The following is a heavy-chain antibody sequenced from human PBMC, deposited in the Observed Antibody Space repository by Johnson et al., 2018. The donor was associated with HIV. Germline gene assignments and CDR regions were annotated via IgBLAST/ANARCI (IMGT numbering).Heavy chain of an antibody. CDR3: TKFVGYCSGGNCYTPGDI. J-gene: IGHJ3*02. CDR2: ISYDGSYQ. V-gene: IGHV3-30*04. CDR1: GFTFSSYA. D-gene: IGHD2-15*01. Sequence: QVQLVESGGGVVQPGRSLRLSCAASGFTFSSYAMHWVRQAPGKGLEWVAVISYDGSYQYYADSAKGRFTISRDNSKNTAYLQMNSLKTEDTAVYYCTKFVGYCSGGNCYTPGDIWGRGTLVTVSS.